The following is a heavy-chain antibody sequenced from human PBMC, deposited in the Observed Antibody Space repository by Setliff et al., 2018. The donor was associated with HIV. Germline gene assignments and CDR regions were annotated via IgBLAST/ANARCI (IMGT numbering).Heavy chain of an antibody. Sequence: RGESLTISCKGFGYKFTDYWVGWVRQMPGEGLEWMGVIYGDGSDPRYSPSFQGQVTISVDKSINTAYLRWTSLKASDTALYYCARPQYHQSSDAFDIWGQGTMVTVSS. CDR2: IYGDGSDP. CDR3: ARPQYHQSSDAFDI. J-gene: IGHJ3*02. CDR1: GYKFTDYW. V-gene: IGHV5-51*01.